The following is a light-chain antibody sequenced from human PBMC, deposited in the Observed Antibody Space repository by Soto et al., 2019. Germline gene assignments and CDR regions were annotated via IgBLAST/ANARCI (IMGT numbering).Light chain of an antibody. J-gene: IGKJ1*01. CDR1: ESVSSN. V-gene: IGKV3-15*01. Sequence: EIVMTQSPATLSVSPGESASLSCRASESVSSNLAWYQQKPGQSPRLLIFGASTRATGVPARFSGNGSETEFTLTISSLVSEDSAVYYCQQYNNRPPWTFGRGTKVEIK. CDR3: QQYNNRPPWT. CDR2: GAS.